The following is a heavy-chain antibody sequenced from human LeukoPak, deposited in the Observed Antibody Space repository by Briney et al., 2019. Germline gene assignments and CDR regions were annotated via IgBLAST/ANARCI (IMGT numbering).Heavy chain of an antibody. D-gene: IGHD3-22*01. Sequence: PGGSLRLSCAASGFTYSSYAMSWVRQAPGKELEWVGLTSFDGSLTYADSVKGRFSISRDSSKNTLYLQMNNLRTEDTAVYYCAREGYSSGRAAALDHWGQGTLVTVSS. V-gene: IGHV3-30*03. CDR2: TSFDGSLT. CDR1: GFTYSSYA. J-gene: IGHJ4*02. CDR3: AREGYSSGRAAALDH.